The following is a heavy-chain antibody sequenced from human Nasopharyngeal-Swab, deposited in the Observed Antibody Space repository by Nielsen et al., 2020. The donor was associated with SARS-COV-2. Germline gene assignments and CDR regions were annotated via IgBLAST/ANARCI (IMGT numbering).Heavy chain of an antibody. Sequence: GGSLRLSCAASGFTFADYAMHWVRQAPGKGLEWVSGISWNSGTIVYADSVKGRFTVSRDSSKNTVYLQMNSLRPDDTAVYFCAKSMAYFQLSGTYNLDFWGQGTLVTVSS. CDR1: GFTFADYA. V-gene: IGHV3-9*01. D-gene: IGHD2-21*01. CDR3: AKSMAYFQLSGTYNLDF. J-gene: IGHJ4*02. CDR2: ISWNSGTI.